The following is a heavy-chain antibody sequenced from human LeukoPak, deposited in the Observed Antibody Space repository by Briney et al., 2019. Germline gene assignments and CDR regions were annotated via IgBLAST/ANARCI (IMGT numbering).Heavy chain of an antibody. Sequence: PGRSLRLSCAASGFGLSVYWMHWVRQAAGKWLVWVAHINEDGTSASHADSVKGRFTISRDNAKNTLYLQMNSLTVEDTAVYYCARVPTNSYGFGQWGQGSLVTVSS. J-gene: IGHJ4*02. V-gene: IGHV3-74*01. CDR1: GFGLSVYW. D-gene: IGHD5-18*01. CDR2: INEDGTSA. CDR3: ARVPTNSYGFGQ.